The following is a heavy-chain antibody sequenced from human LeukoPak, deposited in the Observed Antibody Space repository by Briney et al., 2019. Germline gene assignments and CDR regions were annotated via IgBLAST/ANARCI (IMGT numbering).Heavy chain of an antibody. V-gene: IGHV3-23*01. CDR1: GFTFSSYA. CDR3: ARKQWLVQDFDY. J-gene: IGHJ4*02. Sequence: GGSLRLSCAASGFTFSSYAMSWVRQAPGKGLEWVSAISGSGGSTYYADSVKGRFTISRDNSKNTLYLQMNSLRAEDTAVYYCARKQWLVQDFDYWGQGTLVTVSS. CDR2: ISGSGGST. D-gene: IGHD6-19*01.